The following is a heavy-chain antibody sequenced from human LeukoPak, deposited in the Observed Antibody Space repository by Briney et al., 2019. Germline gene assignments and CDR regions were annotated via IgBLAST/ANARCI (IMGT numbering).Heavy chain of an antibody. V-gene: IGHV1-46*01. CDR3: ARDIGYGSGSYSALVFDY. D-gene: IGHD3-10*01. Sequence: GASVKVSCKXSGYTFTSYYMHWVRQAPGQGLEWMGIINPSGGSTSYAQKFQGRVTMTRDTSTSTVYMELSSLRSEDTAVYYCARDIGYGSGSYSALVFDYWGQGTLVTVSS. CDR2: INPSGGST. J-gene: IGHJ4*02. CDR1: GYTFTSYY.